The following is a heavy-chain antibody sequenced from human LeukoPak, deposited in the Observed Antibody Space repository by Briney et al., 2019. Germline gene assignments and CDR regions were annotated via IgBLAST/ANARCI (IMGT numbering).Heavy chain of an antibody. CDR2: IDQDGSEK. CDR3: ARDPPNFDF. V-gene: IGHV3-7*04. Sequence: GGSLRLSCAASGFTYSRYWMSWVRQTPGRGLEWVATIDQDGSEKYYVDSVKGRFTISRDNASNSLYLQMDSLRAEDTAMCYCARDPPNFDFWGQGTLVTVSS. J-gene: IGHJ4*02. CDR1: GFTYSRYW.